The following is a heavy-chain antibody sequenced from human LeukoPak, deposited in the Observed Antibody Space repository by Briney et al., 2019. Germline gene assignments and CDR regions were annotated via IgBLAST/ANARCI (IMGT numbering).Heavy chain of an antibody. CDR2: IKQDGGET. CDR1: GFTFSTSW. CDR3: ARKLYYYDSSAAGWFDP. D-gene: IGHD3-22*01. V-gene: IGHV3-7*01. J-gene: IGHJ5*02. Sequence: GGSLRFSCAASGFTFSTSWMTWVRQAPGKGLEWVANIKQDGGETYYVDSVKGRFTISRDNAKNSLYLQMNSLRAEDTAVYHCARKLYYYDSSAAGWFDPWGQGTLVTVSS.